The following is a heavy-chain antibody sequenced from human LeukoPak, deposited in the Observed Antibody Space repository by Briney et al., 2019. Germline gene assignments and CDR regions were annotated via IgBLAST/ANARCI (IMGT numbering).Heavy chain of an antibody. D-gene: IGHD2-21*01. J-gene: IGHJ3*01. V-gene: IGHV3-64*01. CDR1: GFSFRSYA. CDR2: ISSNGGST. CDR3: ARVGDENAFDV. Sequence: PGGSLRLSCAASGFSFRSYAMHWVRQAPGKGLEYVSAISSNGGSTYYANSVKGRFTISRDNSKNTLYLQMGCLRAEDTAVYYCARVGDENAFDVWGQGTMVTVSS.